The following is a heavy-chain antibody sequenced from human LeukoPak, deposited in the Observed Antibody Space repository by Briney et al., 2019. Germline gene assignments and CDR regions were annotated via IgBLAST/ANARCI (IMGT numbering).Heavy chain of an antibody. V-gene: IGHV3-48*01. CDR1: GFSFSSYS. D-gene: IGHD5-18*01. CDR2: ISSVSSSI. CDR3: ARDDGYSYGPERYFDL. Sequence: GGSLRLSCAASGFSFSSYSMNWVRQAPGKGLEWVSYISSVSSSIYYADSVKGRFTISRDNAKNSLYLQMNSLRAEDTAVYYCARDDGYSYGPERYFDLWGRGTLVTVSS. J-gene: IGHJ2*01.